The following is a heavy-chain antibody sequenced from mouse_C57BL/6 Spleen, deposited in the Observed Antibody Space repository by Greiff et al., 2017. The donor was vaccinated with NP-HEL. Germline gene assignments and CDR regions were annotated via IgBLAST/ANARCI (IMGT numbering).Heavy chain of an antibody. CDR2: IYPGDGDT. V-gene: IGHV1-82*01. D-gene: IGHD4-1*01. J-gene: IGHJ2*01. Sequence: QVQLQQSGPELVKPGASVKISCKASGYAFSSSWMNWVKQRPGKGLEWIGRIYPGDGDTNYNGKFKGKATLTADKSSSTAYMQLSSLTSEDSAVYFCARVGREGDFDYWGQGTTLTVSS. CDR3: ARVGREGDFDY. CDR1: GYAFSSSW.